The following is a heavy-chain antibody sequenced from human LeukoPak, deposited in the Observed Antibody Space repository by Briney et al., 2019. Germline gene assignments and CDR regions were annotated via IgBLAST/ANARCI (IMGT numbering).Heavy chain of an antibody. CDR1: GFTLSSNY. J-gene: IGHJ4*02. CDR3: ARDTVTPPYYFDY. V-gene: IGHV3-66*02. Sequence: GGSLRLSCAASGFTLSSNYMSWVRPAPGEGLGWDSVIYSGGSTYYADSVKGRFTISRDNSKNTLYLQMNSLRAEDTAVYYCARDTVTPPYYFDYWGQGTLVTVSS. D-gene: IGHD4-11*01. CDR2: IYSGGST.